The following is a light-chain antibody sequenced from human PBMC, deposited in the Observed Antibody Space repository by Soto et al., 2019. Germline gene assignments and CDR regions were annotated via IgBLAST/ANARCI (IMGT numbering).Light chain of an antibody. Sequence: DIQMTQSPSSLSASVRDRVTIGCRASQNINTYLAWFQQKPGKAPKSLIYAPTNLQGGVPSRFSGTGSGTEFSLTISSLQPEDVATYYCQQYERYPPSFGGGTKLDI. CDR3: QQYERYPPS. J-gene: IGKJ4*01. CDR1: QNINTY. V-gene: IGKV1-16*01. CDR2: APT.